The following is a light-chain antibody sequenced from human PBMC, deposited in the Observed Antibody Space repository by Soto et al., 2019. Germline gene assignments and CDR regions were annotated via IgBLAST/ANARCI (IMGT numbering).Light chain of an antibody. J-gene: IGLJ1*01. CDR1: SSDVGGYNY. V-gene: IGLV2-14*01. Sequence: QSALTQPASVSGSPGQTITISCTGTSSDVGGYNYVSWYQQRPGKAPKLMIYDVRDRPSGVSNRFSGSKSGNTASLTISGLQDDDEADYFCNSYTSGTTYVFGTGTKLTVL. CDR3: NSYTSGTTYV. CDR2: DVR.